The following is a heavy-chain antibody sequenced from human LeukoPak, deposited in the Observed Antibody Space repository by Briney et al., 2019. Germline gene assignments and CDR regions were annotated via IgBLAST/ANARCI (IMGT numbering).Heavy chain of an antibody. Sequence: GGSLRLSCAASGFTFSSYAMSWVRQAPGKGLEWVSAISRSGGSTYYADSVKGRFTISRDNSKNTLYLQMNSLRAEDTAVYYCAKDKGIGLVDYYYYGMDVWGQGTTVTVSS. CDR1: GFTFSSYA. CDR3: AKDKGIGLVDYYYYGMDV. J-gene: IGHJ6*02. V-gene: IGHV3-23*01. D-gene: IGHD3/OR15-3a*01. CDR2: ISRSGGST.